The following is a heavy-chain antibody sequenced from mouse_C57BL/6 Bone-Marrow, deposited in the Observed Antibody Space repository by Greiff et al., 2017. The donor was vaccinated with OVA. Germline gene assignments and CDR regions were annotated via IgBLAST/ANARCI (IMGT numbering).Heavy chain of an antibody. CDR2: IDPETGGT. CDR1: GFTFTDYE. Sequence: QVLLQQSGAELVRPGASVTLSCEASGFTFTDYEMHWVKQTPVHGLEWIGAIDPETGGTAYNQKFKGKAILTADKSSSTAYLELRSLTAEDSAIYYCTRGYSNYYGMDYWGQGTSVTVSS. D-gene: IGHD2-5*01. J-gene: IGHJ4*01. CDR3: TRGYSNYYGMDY. V-gene: IGHV1-15*01.